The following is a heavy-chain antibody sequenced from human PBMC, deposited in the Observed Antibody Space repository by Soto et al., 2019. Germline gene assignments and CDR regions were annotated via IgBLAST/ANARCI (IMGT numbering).Heavy chain of an antibody. J-gene: IGHJ3*02. V-gene: IGHV4-31*03. D-gene: IGHD2-2*01. Sequence: QVQLQESGPGLVKPSQTLSLTCTVSGGSISSGGYYWSWIRQHPGKGLEWIGYIYYSGSTYYNPSLKSRVTISVDTYKNQFSLKLSSVTAADTAVYYCAREDIVVVPAARDAFDIWGQGTMVTVSS. CDR1: GGSISSGGYY. CDR3: AREDIVVVPAARDAFDI. CDR2: IYYSGST.